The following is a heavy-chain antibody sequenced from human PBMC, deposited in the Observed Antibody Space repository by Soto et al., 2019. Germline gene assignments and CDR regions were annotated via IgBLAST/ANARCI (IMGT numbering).Heavy chain of an antibody. J-gene: IGHJ4*02. CDR2: MNPNSGNT. CDR3: ARGDYGDYGRGLDY. D-gene: IGHD4-17*01. V-gene: IGHV1-8*01. Sequence: QVQLVQPGAEVKKSGASVKVSCKASGYTFTRYGINWVRQATGQGLEWMGWMNPNSGNTGYAQKFQGRVTMTRNTSISTAYMELSSLRSEDTAVYYCARGDYGDYGRGLDYWGQGTLVTVSS. CDR1: GYTFTRYG.